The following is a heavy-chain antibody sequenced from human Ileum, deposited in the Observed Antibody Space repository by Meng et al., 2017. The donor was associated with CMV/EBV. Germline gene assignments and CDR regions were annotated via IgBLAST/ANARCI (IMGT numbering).Heavy chain of an antibody. CDR2: MTGSGNRI. V-gene: IGHV3-48*03. J-gene: IGHJ4*02. Sequence: GESLKISCVGSGFTFSNYEMNWVRQAPGKGLEWLACMTGSGNRIIYSDSLRGRFTISRDNAMNSLFLQMNSLTVEDTAIYYCTRFSGTYYRYWGQGTLVTVSS. D-gene: IGHD1-26*01. CDR1: GFTFSNYE. CDR3: TRFSGTYYRY.